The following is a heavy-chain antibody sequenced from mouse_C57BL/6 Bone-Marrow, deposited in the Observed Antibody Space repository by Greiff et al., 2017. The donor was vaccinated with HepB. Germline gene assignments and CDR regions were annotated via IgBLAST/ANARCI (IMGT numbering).Heavy chain of an antibody. J-gene: IGHJ3*01. CDR2: INPGSGGT. CDR1: GYAFTNYL. CDR3: ARELRSLFAY. V-gene: IGHV1-54*01. D-gene: IGHD1-1*01. Sequence: QVQLQQSGAELVRPGTSVKVSCKASGYAFTNYLIEWVKQRPGQGLEWIGVINPGSGGTNYNEKFKGKATLTADKSSSTAYMQLSSLTSEDSAVYFCARELRSLFAYWGQGTLVTVSA.